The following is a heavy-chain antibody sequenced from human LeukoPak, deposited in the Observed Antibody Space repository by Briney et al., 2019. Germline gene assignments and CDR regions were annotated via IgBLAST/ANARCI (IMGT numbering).Heavy chain of an antibody. V-gene: IGHV1-46*01. CDR2: INPSGGST. J-gene: IGHJ4*02. Sequence: GASVTVSCTASGYTFTSYYMHWVRQAPGQGLEWMGIINPSGGSTSYAQKFQGRVTMTRDTSTSTVYMELSSLRSEDTAVYYCARDYSAAAAPPDYWGQGTLVTVSS. CDR1: GYTFTSYY. CDR3: ARDYSAAAAPPDY. D-gene: IGHD6-13*01.